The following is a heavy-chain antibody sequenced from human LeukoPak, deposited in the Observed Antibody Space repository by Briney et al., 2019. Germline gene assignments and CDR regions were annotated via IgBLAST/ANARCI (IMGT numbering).Heavy chain of an antibody. J-gene: IGHJ3*02. D-gene: IGHD2-21*02. Sequence: SETLSLTCSVSGGSLSRYYWNWIRQPPGKGLELIGYIYYSGDTKYNPSLKSRVSFSIDTSKNQLPLKLTSVTAADTAVYYCARGAVTAFDGFHIWGQGTMVTVS. V-gene: IGHV4-59*01. CDR1: GGSLSRYY. CDR3: ARGAVTAFDGFHI. CDR2: IYYSGDT.